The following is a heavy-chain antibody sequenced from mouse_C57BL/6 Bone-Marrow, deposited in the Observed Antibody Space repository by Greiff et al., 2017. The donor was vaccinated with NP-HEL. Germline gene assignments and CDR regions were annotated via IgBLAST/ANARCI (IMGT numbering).Heavy chain of an antibody. CDR1: GYTFTSYW. CDR2: IDPSDSYT. V-gene: IGHV1-59*01. CDR3: ARSAGSSLYYAMDY. Sequence: QVQLQQPGAELVRPGTSVKLSCKASGYTFTSYWMHWVKQRPGQGLEWIGVIDPSDSYTNYNQKFKGKAKLTVDTSSSTAYMQLSSLTSEDSAVYYCARSAGSSLYYAMDYWGQGTSVTVSS. J-gene: IGHJ4*01. D-gene: IGHD1-1*01.